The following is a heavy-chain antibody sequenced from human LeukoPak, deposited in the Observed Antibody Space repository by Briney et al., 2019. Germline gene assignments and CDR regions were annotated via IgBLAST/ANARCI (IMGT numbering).Heavy chain of an antibody. D-gene: IGHD5-18*01. CDR2: IYYSGST. Sequence: SETLSLTCTVSVGSISSSSYYWGWIRQPPGKGLEWIGSIYYSGSTYYNPSLKSRVTISVDTSKTQFSLKLSSVTAADTAVYYCAREGWIQLWLLLDYWGQGTLVTVSS. V-gene: IGHV4-39*02. CDR3: AREGWIQLWLLLDY. J-gene: IGHJ4*02. CDR1: VGSISSSSYY.